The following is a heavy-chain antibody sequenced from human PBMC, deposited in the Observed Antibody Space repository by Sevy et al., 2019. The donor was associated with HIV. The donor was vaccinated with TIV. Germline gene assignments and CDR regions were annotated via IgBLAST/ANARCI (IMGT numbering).Heavy chain of an antibody. CDR3: ATGVAAADNWFDP. D-gene: IGHD6-13*01. CDR1: GGFISGYY. Sequence: SETLSLTCTVSGGFISGYYWNWIRQPPGEGRVGIGYDHYSGHTNYHPPLKSRVTISLDMSKNQFSLKLSSVTAADTAVYYCATGVAAADNWFDPWGQGTLVTVSS. CDR2: DHYSGHT. J-gene: IGHJ5*02. V-gene: IGHV4-59*01.